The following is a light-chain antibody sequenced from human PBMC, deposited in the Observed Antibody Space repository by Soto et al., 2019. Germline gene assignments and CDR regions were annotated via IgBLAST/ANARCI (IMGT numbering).Light chain of an antibody. J-gene: IGLJ1*01. CDR1: KSDIGVYDF. CDR3: SSYTTSNTYV. Sequence: QSVLTQPPSASGSPGQSVTISCTGTKSDIGVYDFVSWYQHHPGKAPRLIIYEVVQRPSGVPDRFSGSKSGNTASLTVSGLQAADEADYYCSSYTTSNTYVFGTGTKVTVL. V-gene: IGLV2-8*01. CDR2: EVV.